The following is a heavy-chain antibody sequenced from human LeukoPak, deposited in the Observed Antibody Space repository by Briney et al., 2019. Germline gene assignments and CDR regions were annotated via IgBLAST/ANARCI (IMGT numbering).Heavy chain of an antibody. CDR2: ISWNSGSI. CDR3: ARSCIAVAEYYYYGMDV. V-gene: IGHV3-9*01. CDR1: GFTFDDYA. Sequence: PGGSLRLSCAASGFTFDDYAMHWVRQAPGKGLEWVSGISWNSGSIGYADSVKGRFTISRDNAKNSLYLQMNSLRAEDTALYYCARSCIAVAEYYYYGMDVWGQGTTVTVSS. J-gene: IGHJ6*02. D-gene: IGHD6-19*01.